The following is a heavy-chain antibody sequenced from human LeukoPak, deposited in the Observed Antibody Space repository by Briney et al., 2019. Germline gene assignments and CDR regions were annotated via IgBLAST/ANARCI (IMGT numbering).Heavy chain of an antibody. V-gene: IGHV3-33*08. Sequence: GGSLRLSCAASRFTFSSYGMHWVRQAPGKGLEWVAVIWYDGSNKYYADSVKGRFTISRDNSKNTLYLQMNSLRAEDTAVYYCARVSLDFWSGYYTDDAFDIWGQGTMVTVSS. D-gene: IGHD3-3*01. J-gene: IGHJ3*02. CDR3: ARVSLDFWSGYYTDDAFDI. CDR2: IWYDGSNK. CDR1: RFTFSSYG.